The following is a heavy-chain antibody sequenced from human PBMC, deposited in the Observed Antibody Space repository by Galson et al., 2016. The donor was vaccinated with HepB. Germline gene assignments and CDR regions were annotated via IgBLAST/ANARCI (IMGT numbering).Heavy chain of an antibody. CDR2: VSSNGDRT. J-gene: IGHJ5*02. D-gene: IGHD6-19*01. V-gene: IGHV3-64D*06. Sequence: SLRLSCAASGFAFSSYAMHWVRQAPGKGLEYVSGVSSNGDRTFYRDSVKGRFTISRDNSKNTLHLQMSSLKAGDTAVYYCVRSHLGGGVAVAGTQVAWGQGTLGTVSS. CDR1: GFAFSSYA. CDR3: VRSHLGGGVAVAGTQVA.